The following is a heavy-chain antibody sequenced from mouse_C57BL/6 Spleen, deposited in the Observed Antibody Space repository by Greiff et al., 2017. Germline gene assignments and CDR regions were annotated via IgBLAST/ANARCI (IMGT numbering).Heavy chain of an antibody. J-gene: IGHJ2*01. D-gene: IGHD2-4*01. Sequence: VQLQQPGAELVKPGASVKMSCKASGYTFTSYWITWVKQRPGQGLEWIGDIYPGSGSTNYNEKFKSKATLTGDTSSSTAYMQLSSLTSEDSAVYYCARDYDYYFDYWGQGTTLTFSS. CDR2: IYPGSGST. CDR3: ARDYDYYFDY. V-gene: IGHV1-55*01. CDR1: GYTFTSYW.